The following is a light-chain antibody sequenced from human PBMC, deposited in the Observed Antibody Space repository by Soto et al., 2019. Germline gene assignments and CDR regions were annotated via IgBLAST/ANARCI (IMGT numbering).Light chain of an antibody. CDR1: SSDVGGYNY. Sequence: SALTQPASVSGSPGQSITISCTGTSSDVGGYNYVSWYQQHPGKAPKLMIYDVSNRPSGVSNRFSGSKSGNTASPTISGLQAEDEADYYCSSYTSSSTLEVFGTGTKLTVL. CDR3: SSYTSSSTLEV. J-gene: IGLJ1*01. V-gene: IGLV2-14*01. CDR2: DVS.